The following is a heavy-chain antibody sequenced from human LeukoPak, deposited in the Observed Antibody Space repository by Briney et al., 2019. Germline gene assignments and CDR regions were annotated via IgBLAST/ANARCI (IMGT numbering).Heavy chain of an antibody. CDR2: ISGSGGST. D-gene: IGHD2-15*01. CDR1: GFTFSSYA. CDR3: AKVMDIVVVVAAFFDY. Sequence: GGSLRLSCAASGFTFSSYAMSWVRQAPGKGLEWVSAISGSGGSTYYADSVKGRLTISRDNSKNTLYLQMNSLRAEDTAVYYCAKVMDIVVVVAAFFDYWGQGTLVTVSS. V-gene: IGHV3-23*01. J-gene: IGHJ4*02.